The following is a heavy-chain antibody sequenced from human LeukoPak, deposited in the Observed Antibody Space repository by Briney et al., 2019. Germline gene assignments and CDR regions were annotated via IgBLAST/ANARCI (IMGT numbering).Heavy chain of an antibody. J-gene: IGHJ4*02. CDR3: ARAGYDLLALAPDPANDY. Sequence: ASVKVSCKASGYTFTSYGFNWARQAPGQGLEWMGWIIAYNGNTNYAQKLQGRVTMTTDTSTSTAYMELRSLRSDDTAVYYCARAGYDLLALAPDPANDYWGQGTLVTVSS. D-gene: IGHD3-9*01. CDR1: GYTFTSYG. CDR2: IIAYNGNT. V-gene: IGHV1-18*01.